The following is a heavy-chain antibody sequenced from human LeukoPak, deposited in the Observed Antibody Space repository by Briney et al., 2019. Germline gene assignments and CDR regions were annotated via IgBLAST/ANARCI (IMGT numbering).Heavy chain of an antibody. CDR2: ISFDEKDR. J-gene: IGHJ4*02. Sequence: GGSLRLSCAASGFPFSSYGMHWVRQAPGKGLEWVAVISFDEKDRHYADSVKGRFTISRDISKNTLYLQMNSLRAEDTAVYYCSRDPTYYLRYGYFDYWGQGALVTVSS. CDR3: SRDPTYYLRYGYFDY. V-gene: IGHV3-30*03. CDR1: GFPFSSYG. D-gene: IGHD1-26*01.